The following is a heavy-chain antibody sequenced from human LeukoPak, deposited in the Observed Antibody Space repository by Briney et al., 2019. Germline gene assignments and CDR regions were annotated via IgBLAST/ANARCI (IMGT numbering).Heavy chain of an antibody. D-gene: IGHD4-17*01. V-gene: IGHV3-30*18. Sequence: PGRSLRLSCAASGFTFSCYGMHWVRQAPCKGLEWVAVISYDGSNKYYADSVKGRFTISRDNSKNTLYLQMNSLRAEDTAVYYCAKASDYGDYEFWAFDIWGQGTMVTVSS. CDR1: GFTFSCYG. CDR2: ISYDGSNK. J-gene: IGHJ3*02. CDR3: AKASDYGDYEFWAFDI.